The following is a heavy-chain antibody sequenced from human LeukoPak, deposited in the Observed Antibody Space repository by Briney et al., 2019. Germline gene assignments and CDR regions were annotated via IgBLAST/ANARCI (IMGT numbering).Heavy chain of an antibody. D-gene: IGHD5-12*01. CDR1: GGTFSSYA. CDR3: ASGYSGSIRPFDY. Sequence: GASVKVSCKASGGTFSSYAISWVRQAPGQGLEWMGGIIPIFGTANYAQKFQGRVTITADKSTSTAYMELSSLRSEDTAVYYCASGYSGSIRPFDYWGQGTLVTVSS. V-gene: IGHV1-69*06. J-gene: IGHJ4*02. CDR2: IIPIFGTA.